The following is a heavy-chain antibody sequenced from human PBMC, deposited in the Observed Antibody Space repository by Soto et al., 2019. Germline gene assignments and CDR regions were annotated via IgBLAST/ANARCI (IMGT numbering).Heavy chain of an antibody. CDR2: IRSKAYGGTT. CDR1: GFTFGDYA. V-gene: IGHV3-49*03. Sequence: PGGSLRLSCTASGFTFGDYAMSWFRQAPGKGLEWVGFIRSKAYGGTTEYAASVKGRFTISRDDSKSIDYLQMNSLRAEDTAVYYCAGPTYYYDSSGPPAYWGQGTLVTVSS. D-gene: IGHD3-22*01. J-gene: IGHJ4*02. CDR3: AGPTYYYDSSGPPAY.